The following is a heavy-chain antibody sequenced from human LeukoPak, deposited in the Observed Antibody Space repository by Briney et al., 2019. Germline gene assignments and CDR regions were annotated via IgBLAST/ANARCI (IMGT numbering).Heavy chain of an antibody. CDR1: GLTFSRHP. Sequence: PGGSLRLSCAASGLTFSRHPMNWVRQAPGKGPEYVSSITTDGLFTYYANSVKGRFTISRDNAKNSLYLQMSSLRAEDTAVYYCATEDVAAPSRAGSYFDYWGQGVLVTVSS. V-gene: IGHV3-21*01. J-gene: IGHJ4*02. D-gene: IGHD6-25*01. CDR3: ATEDVAAPSRAGSYFDY. CDR2: ITTDGLFT.